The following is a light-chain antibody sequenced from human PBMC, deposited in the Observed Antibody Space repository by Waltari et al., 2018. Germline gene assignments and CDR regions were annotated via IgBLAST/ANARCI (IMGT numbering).Light chain of an antibody. CDR2: EVT. CDR1: SRAIGGYNR. Sequence: QSALTQPASVSGSPGQPITIPCPGTSRAIGGYNRVPWYQQFPGRAPELIIYEVTKRPSGVSTRFSGSKSGSTASLTISGVQAEDEADYYCCSYGTGSTYVFGTGTKVTV. CDR3: CSYGTGSTYV. V-gene: IGLV2-23*02. J-gene: IGLJ1*01.